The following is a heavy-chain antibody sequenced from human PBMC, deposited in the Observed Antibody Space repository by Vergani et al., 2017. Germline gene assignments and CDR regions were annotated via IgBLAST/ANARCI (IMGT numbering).Heavy chain of an antibody. Sequence: QVQLVQSGAEVKKPGASVKVSCKASGYTFTSYAMHWVRQAPGQRLEWMGWINAGNGNTKYSQKFQGRVTITRDTSASTAYMELSSLRSEDTAVYYCARETTVTTRSGAFDIWGQGTMVTVSS. V-gene: IGHV1-3*01. D-gene: IGHD4-17*01. CDR1: GYTFTSYA. J-gene: IGHJ3*02. CDR2: INAGNGNT. CDR3: ARETTVTTRSGAFDI.